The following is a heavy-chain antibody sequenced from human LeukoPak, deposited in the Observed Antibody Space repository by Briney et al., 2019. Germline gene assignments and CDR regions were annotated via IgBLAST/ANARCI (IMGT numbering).Heavy chain of an antibody. CDR2: ISAYNGNT. V-gene: IGHV1-18*01. J-gene: IGHJ6*03. CDR1: GYTFTSYG. D-gene: IGHD1-14*01. Sequence: GASVKVSCKASGYTFTSYGISWVRQAPGQGLEWMGWISAYNGNTNYAQKLRGRVTMTTDTSTSTAYMELRSLRSDDTAVYYCARARRGSAPYYYYYMDVWGKGTTVTVSS. CDR3: ARARRGSAPYYYYYMDV.